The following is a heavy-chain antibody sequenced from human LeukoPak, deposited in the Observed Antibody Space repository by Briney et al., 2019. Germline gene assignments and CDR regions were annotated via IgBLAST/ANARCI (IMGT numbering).Heavy chain of an antibody. CDR3: AKGTVKYYYDRSGYYDY. D-gene: IGHD3-22*01. CDR2: ISGSGGST. V-gene: IGHV3-23*01. J-gene: IGHJ4*02. Sequence: GGSLRLSCAASGFTFSNAWMSWVRQAPGQGLEWVSAISGSGGSTYYADSVKGRFTISRDNSKNTLYLQMNSLRAEDTAVYYCAKGTVKYYYDRSGYYDYWGQGTLVTVSS. CDR1: GFTFSNAW.